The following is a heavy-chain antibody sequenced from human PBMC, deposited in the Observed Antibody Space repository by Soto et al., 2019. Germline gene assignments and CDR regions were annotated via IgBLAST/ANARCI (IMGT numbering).Heavy chain of an antibody. CDR3: ARVLTGGAATFHYYGMDV. D-gene: IGHD2-15*01. CDR1: GFTFSSYA. Sequence: GGSLRLSXAASGFTFSSYAMHWVRQAPGKGLEWVAVISYDGSNKYYADSVKGRFTISRDNSKNTLYLQMNSLRAEDTAVYYCARVLTGGAATFHYYGMDVWGQGTTVTVSS. V-gene: IGHV3-30-3*01. CDR2: ISYDGSNK. J-gene: IGHJ6*02.